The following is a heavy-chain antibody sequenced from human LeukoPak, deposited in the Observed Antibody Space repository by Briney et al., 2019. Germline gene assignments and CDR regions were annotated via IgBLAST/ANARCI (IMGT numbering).Heavy chain of an antibody. CDR2: IYPGDSDT. CDR3: ARQKAGLLNTFDY. V-gene: IGHV5-51*01. CDR1: GYSFTSYW. J-gene: IGHJ4*02. D-gene: IGHD2-15*01. Sequence: GESVKISCNGSGYSFTSYWIGWVRQMPGKGLEWMGIIYPGDSDTRYSPSFQGQVTISADKSISTAYLQWSSLKASDTAMYYCARQKAGLLNTFDYWGQGTLVTVSS.